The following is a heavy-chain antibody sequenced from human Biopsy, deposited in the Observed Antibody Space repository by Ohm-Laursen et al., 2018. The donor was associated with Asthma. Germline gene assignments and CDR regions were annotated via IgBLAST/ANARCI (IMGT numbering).Heavy chain of an antibody. J-gene: IGHJ4*02. V-gene: IGHV1-69*01. CDR2: IMTVFGTT. CDR1: GGTFSNFA. Sequence: SSVKVSCKAPGGTFSNFAISWVRQAPGQGLEWLGGIMTVFGTTNYAQKFRGRVTITADESTSTAYMEVTSLRSEDTAIYYCASDFPKDYVRYNFQFWGQGTLVTVSS. CDR3: ASDFPKDYVRYNFQF. D-gene: IGHD4-17*01.